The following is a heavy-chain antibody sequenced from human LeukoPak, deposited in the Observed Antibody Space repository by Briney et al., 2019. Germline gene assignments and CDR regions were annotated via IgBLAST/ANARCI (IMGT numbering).Heavy chain of an antibody. CDR2: ISGSGGST. CDR3: AKELAITMIVES. V-gene: IGHV3-23*01. D-gene: IGHD3-22*01. CDR1: GFTFSSYA. J-gene: IGHJ3*01. Sequence: GGALRLSCAASGFTFSSYAMSWVRQAPGKGVEWVSAISGSGGSTYYADSVKGRFTISRDNSKNTLYLQMNSLRAEDTAVYYCAKELAITMIVESWGQGTMVTVSS.